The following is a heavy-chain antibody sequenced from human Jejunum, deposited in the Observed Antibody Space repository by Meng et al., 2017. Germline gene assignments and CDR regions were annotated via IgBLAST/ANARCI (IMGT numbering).Heavy chain of an antibody. CDR2: IYPSGAST. J-gene: IGHJ3*02. V-gene: IGHV3-23*01. Sequence: GGSLRLSCAASGFTFSDYVMGWVRQGPGKGLEWVSSIYPSGASTFHADSVKGRFTISRDNSENTLYLQMSSLRADDTAIYYCAKGVKSGAYYVAFDIWDQGTMVTVSS. CDR3: AKGVKSGAYYVAFDI. CDR1: GFTFSDYV. D-gene: IGHD1-26*01.